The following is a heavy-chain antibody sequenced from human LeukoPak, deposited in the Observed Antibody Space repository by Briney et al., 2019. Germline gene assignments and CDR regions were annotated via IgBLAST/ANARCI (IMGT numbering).Heavy chain of an antibody. CDR3: ARDDTAMDPYYYYYGMDV. CDR2: IKKDGSEK. D-gene: IGHD5-18*01. CDR1: GFTFSSYA. Sequence: PGGSLRLSCAASGFTFSSYAMNWVRQAQGKGMEWVANIKKDGSEKYYVDSVKGRFTISRDNAKNSLYLQMNSLRAEDTAVYYCARDDTAMDPYYYYYGMDVWGQGTTVTVSS. V-gene: IGHV3-7*01. J-gene: IGHJ6*02.